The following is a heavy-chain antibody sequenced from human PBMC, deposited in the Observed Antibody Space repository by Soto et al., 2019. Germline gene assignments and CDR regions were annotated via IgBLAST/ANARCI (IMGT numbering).Heavy chain of an antibody. J-gene: IGHJ4*02. Sequence: LSLTCTVSGGSMRNYFWTWIRQPPGKGLEWIGYIHYSGATSFFPSYNPSLRGRVTISEDTSKNQFSLKLLSVTTADTAVYFCAAGEASSRNLAPYYLDFWGQGTLVTVSS. CDR2: IHYSGATSFFP. CDR3: AAGEASSRNLAPYYLDF. D-gene: IGHD6-13*01. V-gene: IGHV4-59*01. CDR1: GGSMRNYF.